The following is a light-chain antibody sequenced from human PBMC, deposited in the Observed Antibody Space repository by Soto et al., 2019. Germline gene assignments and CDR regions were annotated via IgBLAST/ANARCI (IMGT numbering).Light chain of an antibody. CDR3: GTWDLSLSEVV. CDR1: SSNIGRNF. CDR2: DDN. Sequence: QSVLTQPPSVSAAPGQKVTISCSGSSSNIGRNFVSWYQHVPGTAPKLLIFDDNRRPSGIPDRFSGSKSATSATLGITGLQTGDEADYYCGTWDLSLSEVVFGGGTQLTVL. V-gene: IGLV1-51*01. J-gene: IGLJ2*01.